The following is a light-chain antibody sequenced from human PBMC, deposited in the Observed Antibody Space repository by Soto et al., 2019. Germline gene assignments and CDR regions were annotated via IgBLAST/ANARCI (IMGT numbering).Light chain of an antibody. CDR3: SSYTSSSTHWV. J-gene: IGLJ3*02. Sequence: QSVLTQPASVSGSPGQSITISCTGTSSDVGGYNHVSWYQQHPGKAPKLMIYEVSNRPSGVSNRFSGSKSGNTASLTISGLQAEDEADYYCSSYTSSSTHWVFGGETKLTVL. CDR1: SSDVGGYNH. V-gene: IGLV2-14*01. CDR2: EVS.